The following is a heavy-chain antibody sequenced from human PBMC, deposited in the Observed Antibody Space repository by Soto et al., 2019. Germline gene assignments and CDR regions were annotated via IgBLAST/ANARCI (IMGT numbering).Heavy chain of an antibody. Sequence: QVQLQESGPGLVEPSQTLSLTCTVSGGSISGGGYYWSWIRQHPGKGLEWIGYIYYSGTTYYNPSLKSRLPISAATSKTQSSLKLSSVTAADTAVYYCARAWTATAGWANWFDLWGQGTLVTVSS. CDR2: IYYSGTT. D-gene: IGHD6-13*01. J-gene: IGHJ5*02. CDR3: ARAWTATAGWANWFDL. V-gene: IGHV4-31*03. CDR1: GGSISGGGYY.